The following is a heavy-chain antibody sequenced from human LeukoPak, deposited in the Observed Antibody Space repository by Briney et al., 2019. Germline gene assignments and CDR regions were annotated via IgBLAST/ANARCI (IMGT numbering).Heavy chain of an antibody. V-gene: IGHV4-34*01. CDR3: ARWAPSYGYSLYGMDV. D-gene: IGHD3-22*01. J-gene: IGHJ6*02. CDR1: GGSFSGYY. Sequence: SETLSLTCAVYGGSFSGYYWSWIRQPPGKGLEWIGEINHSGSTNYNPSLKSRVTISVDTSKNQFSLQLNSVTPEDTAVYYCARWAPSYGYSLYGMDVWGQGTTVTVSS. CDR2: INHSGST.